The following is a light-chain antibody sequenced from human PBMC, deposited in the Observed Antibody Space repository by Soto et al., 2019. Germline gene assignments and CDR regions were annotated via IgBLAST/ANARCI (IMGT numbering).Light chain of an antibody. V-gene: IGKV1-9*01. Sequence: DIVLTQSPVSLSLSPGDRATLSCRASETVSSWLAWYQQKPGKAPKLLIYAASTLQSGVPSRFSGSGSGTEFTLTISRLQPEGFATYYCQQLNSYPITFGQGTRLEIK. CDR3: QQLNSYPIT. CDR1: ETVSSW. J-gene: IGKJ5*01. CDR2: AAS.